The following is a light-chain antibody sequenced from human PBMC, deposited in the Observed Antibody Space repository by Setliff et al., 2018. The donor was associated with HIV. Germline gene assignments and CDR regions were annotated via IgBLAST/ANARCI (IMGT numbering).Light chain of an antibody. J-gene: IGLJ2*01. Sequence: QSVLTQPPSVSGARGQRVTISCTGNRSNIGAGYDVHWYQQLPGTAPKIVIYGNSNRPSGVPDRFSGSKSGTSASLVITGLQAEDEADYYCQSYSSSPSDSVVFGGGTKVT. CDR3: QSYSSSPSDSVV. V-gene: IGLV1-40*01. CDR2: GNS. CDR1: RSNIGAGYD.